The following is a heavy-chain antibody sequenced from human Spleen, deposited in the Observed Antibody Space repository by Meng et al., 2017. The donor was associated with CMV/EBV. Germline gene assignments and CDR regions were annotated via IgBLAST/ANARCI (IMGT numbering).Heavy chain of an antibody. J-gene: IGHJ5*02. V-gene: IGHV4-61*01. CDR2: IYYSGST. CDR3: ARDKDSNWFDP. CDR1: GGSVSSGSYY. D-gene: IGHD2-15*01. Sequence: SATLSLTCTVSGGSVSSGSYYRSWIRQPPGKGLEWIGYIYYSGSTNYNPSLKSRVTISVNTSKNQFSLKLSSVPAADTAVYYCARDKDSNWFDPWGQGTLVTVSS.